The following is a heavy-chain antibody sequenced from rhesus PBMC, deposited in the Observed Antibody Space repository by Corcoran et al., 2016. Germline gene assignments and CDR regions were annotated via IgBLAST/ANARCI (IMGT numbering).Heavy chain of an antibody. Sequence: QLQLQESAPGRVKTSETLARTGGVSGYSIGSVYGLSWIRQHAGKGLEWVEYSSYSGRTSYNPSHESRVTISRDTSKNQFSLKLSSVTAADTAVYYCARVSSSRFYYFDYWGQRVLVPDSS. J-gene: IGHJ4*01. V-gene: IGHV4-122*02. D-gene: IGHD6-19*01. CDR3: ARVSSSRFYYFDY. CDR2: SSYSGRT. CDR1: GYSIGSVYG.